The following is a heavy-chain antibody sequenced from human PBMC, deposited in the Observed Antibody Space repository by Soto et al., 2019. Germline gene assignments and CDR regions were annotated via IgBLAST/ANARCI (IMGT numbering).Heavy chain of an antibody. CDR1: GFSFSNDGLG. V-gene: IGHV2-26*04. CDR3: ASTYSASWYWFDP. J-gene: IGHJ5*02. Sequence: QVTVKESGPVLVKPTETLTLTCTVSGFSFSNDGLGVSWIRQPPGKALEWLAHIFSNDEKSYSTSLKSRLTISKDTSKSQVVLIMTNMDPVDTATYYCASTYSASWYWFDPWGQGTLVTVSS. CDR2: IFSNDEK. D-gene: IGHD6-13*01.